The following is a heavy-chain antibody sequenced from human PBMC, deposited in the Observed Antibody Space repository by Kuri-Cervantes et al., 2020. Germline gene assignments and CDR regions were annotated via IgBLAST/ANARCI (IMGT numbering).Heavy chain of an antibody. CDR3: ARVSGGSYGYYYYYTDV. V-gene: IGHV1-69*05. Sequence: SVKVSCKATGGTFSSYAISWVRQAPGQGLEWMGWIIPIFGTANYAQKFQGRVTITTDESTSTAYMELSSLRSEDTAVYYCARVSGGSYGYYYYYTDVWGKGTTVTVSS. D-gene: IGHD1-26*01. J-gene: IGHJ6*03. CDR1: GGTFSSYA. CDR2: IIPIFGTA.